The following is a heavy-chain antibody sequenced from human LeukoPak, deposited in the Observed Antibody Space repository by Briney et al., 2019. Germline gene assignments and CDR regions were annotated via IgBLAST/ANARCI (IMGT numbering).Heavy chain of an antibody. D-gene: IGHD3-22*01. V-gene: IGHV4-34*01. CDR2: INHSGST. CDR1: GGSFSGYY. J-gene: IGHJ4*02. Sequence: SETLSLTCAVYGGSFSGYYWSWIRQPPGKGLERIGEINHSGSTNYNPSLKSRVTISVDTSKNQFSLKPSSVTAADTAVYYCASAYDSSGYYGGDYWGQGTLVTVSS. CDR3: ASAYDSSGYYGGDY.